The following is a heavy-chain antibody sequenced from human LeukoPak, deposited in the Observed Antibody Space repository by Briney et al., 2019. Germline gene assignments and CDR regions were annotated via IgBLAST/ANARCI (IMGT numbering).Heavy chain of an antibody. J-gene: IGHJ5*02. D-gene: IGHD5-12*01. CDR1: VGSISSYY. CDR2: IYYSGST. V-gene: IGHV4-59*01. Sequence: SETLSLTCTVSVGSISSYYWSWIRQPPGKGLEWIGYIYYSGSTNYNPSLKSRVTISVDTSKNQFSLKLSSVTAADTAVYYCARDRGGRGYDLRWFDPWGQGTLVTVSS. CDR3: ARDRGGRGYDLRWFDP.